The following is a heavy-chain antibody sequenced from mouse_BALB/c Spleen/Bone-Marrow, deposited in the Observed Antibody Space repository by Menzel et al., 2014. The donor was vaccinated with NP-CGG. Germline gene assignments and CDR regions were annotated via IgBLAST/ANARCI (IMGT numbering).Heavy chain of an antibody. D-gene: IGHD2-14*01. V-gene: IGHV2-9*02. CDR3: ARVIRYESYFDY. Sequence: QVQLQQPGPGLVAPSQSLSITCTVSGFSLTSYGVHWVRQPPGEGLEWLGVIWAGGSTNYNSALMSRLSISKDNSKSQVFLKMNSLQTDDTAMYYCARVIRYESYFDYWGQGTTLTVSS. CDR2: IWAGGST. J-gene: IGHJ2*01. CDR1: GFSLTSYG.